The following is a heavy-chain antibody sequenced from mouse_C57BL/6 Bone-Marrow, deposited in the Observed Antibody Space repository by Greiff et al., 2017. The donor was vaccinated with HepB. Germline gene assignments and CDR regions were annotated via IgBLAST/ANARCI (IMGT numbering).Heavy chain of an antibody. CDR2: INPSSGYT. D-gene: IGHD2-5*01. J-gene: IGHJ2*01. CDR3: TSDYSKGDY. V-gene: IGHV1-7*01. CDR1: GYTFTSYW. Sequence: VQLQQSGAELAKPGASVKLSCKASGYTFTSYWMHWVKQRPGQGLEWIGYINPSSGYTKYNQKFKDKATLTVDQSSSTAYMQLNSLTSEDSAVYYCTSDYSKGDYWGQGTTLTVSS.